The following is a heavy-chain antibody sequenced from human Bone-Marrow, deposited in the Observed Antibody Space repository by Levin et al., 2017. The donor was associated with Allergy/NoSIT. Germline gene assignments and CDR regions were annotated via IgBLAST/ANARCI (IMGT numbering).Heavy chain of an antibody. D-gene: IGHD2-2*02. V-gene: IGHV5-10-1*01. J-gene: IGHJ5*02. CDR2: IDPSDSYT. Sequence: VASVKVSCKASGYIFTTYWISWVRQMPGKGLEWMGRIDPSDSYTKYSPTFQGHVTISVDKSTNTTYLHWSSLRASDTAIYYCARLYTSSPLNWLDPWGQGTLVTVSS. CDR3: ARLYTSSPLNWLDP. CDR1: GYIFTTYW.